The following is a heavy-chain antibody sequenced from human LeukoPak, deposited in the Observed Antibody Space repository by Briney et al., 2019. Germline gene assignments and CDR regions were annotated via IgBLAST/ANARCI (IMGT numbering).Heavy chain of an antibody. CDR3: ARHIAARLASGYYYMNV. Sequence: SETLSLTCTVSRGSINSYYWSWVRQPPGKGLEYIGHIYYTGSTYYNPSLKSRVTMSLDTSKNQFSLKLNSVTAADTAVYYCARHIAARLASGYYYMNVWGKGTTVTVSS. J-gene: IGHJ6*03. CDR2: IYYTGST. D-gene: IGHD6-6*01. CDR1: RGSINSYY. V-gene: IGHV4-59*01.